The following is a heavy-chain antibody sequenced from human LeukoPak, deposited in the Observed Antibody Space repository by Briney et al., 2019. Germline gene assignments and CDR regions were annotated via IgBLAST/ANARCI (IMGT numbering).Heavy chain of an antibody. CDR3: ARAYGDPYYFDY. V-gene: IGHV3-20*04. Sequence: QPGGSLRLSCAASGFSVSSNYMSWVRQAPGKGLEWVSGINWNGGSTGYADSVKGRFTISRDNAKNSLYLQMNSLRAEDTALYYCARAYGDPYYFDYWGQGTLVTVSS. CDR1: GFSVSSNY. J-gene: IGHJ4*02. D-gene: IGHD4-17*01. CDR2: INWNGGST.